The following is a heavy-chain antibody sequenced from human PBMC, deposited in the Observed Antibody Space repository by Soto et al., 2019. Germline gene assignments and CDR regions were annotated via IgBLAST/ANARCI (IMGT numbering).Heavy chain of an antibody. CDR2: ISSSSSTI. V-gene: IGHV3-48*01. Sequence: EVQLVESGGGLVQPGGSLRLSCAASGFTFSSYSMNWVRQAPGKGLEWVSYISSSSSTIYYADSVKGRFTISRDNAKNSLYLQMNSLRGEDTAVYYCASRGYYDSSGYKYFQHWGQGTLVTVSS. J-gene: IGHJ1*01. CDR1: GFTFSSYS. CDR3: ASRGYYDSSGYKYFQH. D-gene: IGHD3-22*01.